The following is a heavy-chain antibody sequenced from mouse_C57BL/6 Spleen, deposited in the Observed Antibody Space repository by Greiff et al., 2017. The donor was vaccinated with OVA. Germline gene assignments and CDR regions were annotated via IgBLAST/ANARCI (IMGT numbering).Heavy chain of an antibody. D-gene: IGHD1-1*01. V-gene: IGHV1-15*01. CDR3: TRSEVLRYSFAY. CDR2: IDPETGGT. J-gene: IGHJ3*01. CDR1: GYTFTDYE. Sequence: VQLQQSGAELVRPGASVTLSCKASGYTFTDYEMHWVKQTPVHGLEWIGAIDPETGGTAYNQKFKGKAILTADKSSSTAYMELRSLTSEDSAVYYCTRSEVLRYSFAYWGQGTLVTVSA.